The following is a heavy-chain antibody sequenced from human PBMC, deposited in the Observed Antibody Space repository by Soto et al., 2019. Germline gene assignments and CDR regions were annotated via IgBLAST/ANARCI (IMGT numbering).Heavy chain of an antibody. V-gene: IGHV1-18*04. CDR2: ISAYNGNT. CDR3: ARAPNYYGSGSYYGRDNWFAL. D-gene: IGHD3-10*01. CDR1: GYTFTSYG. J-gene: IGHJ5*02. Sequence: QVQLVQSGAEVKKPGASVKVSCKASGYTFTSYGISWVRQAPGQGLEWMGWISAYNGNTNYAQKLQGRVTMTTDTSTSTAYMELRSLRSDDTAVYYCARAPNYYGSGSYYGRDNWFALWGQGTLVTVSS.